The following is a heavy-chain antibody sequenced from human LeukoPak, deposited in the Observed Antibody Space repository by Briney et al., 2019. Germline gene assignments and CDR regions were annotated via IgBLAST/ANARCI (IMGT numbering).Heavy chain of an antibody. V-gene: IGHV1-46*01. Sequence: ASVKVSCKASGYTFSIYYLHWVRQAPGQGLEWVGVINPSNGATSYARRFQGRLTMTRDTSTGTVRMELSSLTSEDTAVYYCARDRAWELLTFDFWGQGTLVTVSS. J-gene: IGHJ4*02. CDR3: ARDRAWELLTFDF. D-gene: IGHD4-23*01. CDR2: INPSNGAT. CDR1: GYTFSIYY.